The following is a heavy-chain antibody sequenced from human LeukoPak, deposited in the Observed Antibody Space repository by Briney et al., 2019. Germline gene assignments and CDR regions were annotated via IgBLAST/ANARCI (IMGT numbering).Heavy chain of an antibody. J-gene: IGHJ5*02. Sequence: GSLRLSYAASGFTFDDSGMSWVRQPPGKGLEWVSGINRIGGTTGYTDSVKGRFTISRDNAKSSLYLQMNSLRAEDTALYYCARQLLPTASWFDPWGQGTLVTVSS. CDR2: INRIGGTT. CDR3: ARQLLPTASWFDP. V-gene: IGHV3-20*03. D-gene: IGHD4-11*01. CDR1: GFTFDDSG.